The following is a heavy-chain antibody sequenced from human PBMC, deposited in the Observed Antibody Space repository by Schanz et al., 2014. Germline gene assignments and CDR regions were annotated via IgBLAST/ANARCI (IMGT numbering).Heavy chain of an antibody. V-gene: IGHV3-66*01. CDR3: ARFLARYQYYGVDV. D-gene: IGHD3-3*01. CDR1: GFSVSSNF. Sequence: EVQLLESGGGLVQPGGSLRLSCAASGFSVSSNFMTWVRQAPGKGLEWVSLIYSGGDTNYAGSVKGRFTISRDNSNNTVFLQMNSLRAEDTAVYYCARFLARYQYYGVDVWGQGTTVIVSS. CDR2: IYSGGDT. J-gene: IGHJ6*02.